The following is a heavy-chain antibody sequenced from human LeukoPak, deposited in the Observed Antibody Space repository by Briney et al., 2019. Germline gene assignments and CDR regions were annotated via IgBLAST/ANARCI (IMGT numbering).Heavy chain of an antibody. CDR3: ARPRRGSYTRYFDY. CDR1: GGSISSYC. Sequence: SETLSLTCTVSGGSISSYCWSWIRQPAGKGLEWIGRICTSGSTNYNPSLKSRVTMSVDTSKNQFSLKLSSVTAADTAVYYCARPRRGSYTRYFDYWGQGTLVTVSS. J-gene: IGHJ4*02. CDR2: ICTSGST. D-gene: IGHD1-26*01. V-gene: IGHV4-4*07.